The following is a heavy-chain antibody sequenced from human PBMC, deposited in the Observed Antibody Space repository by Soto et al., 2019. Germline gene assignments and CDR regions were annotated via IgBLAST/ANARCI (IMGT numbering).Heavy chain of an antibody. CDR1: GFTFGSYA. CDR3: ARESEDLTSNFDY. Sequence: EVQMLEYGGGLVQPGGSLGLSCAAAGFTFGSYAMSWVRQAPGKGLEWVSSISGSGGSTFYADSVKGRFTISRDNAKNSLYLEMNSLRAEDTAVYYCARESEDLTSNFDYWGQGTLVTVSS. J-gene: IGHJ4*02. CDR2: ISGSGGST. V-gene: IGHV3-23*01.